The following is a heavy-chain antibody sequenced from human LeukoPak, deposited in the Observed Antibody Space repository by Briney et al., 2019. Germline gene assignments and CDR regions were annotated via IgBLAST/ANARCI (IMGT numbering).Heavy chain of an antibody. CDR1: GGSISSSSYY. J-gene: IGHJ3*02. D-gene: IGHD3-22*01. V-gene: IGHV4-39*01. CDR3: AYSSGYRTFDAFDI. Sequence: PSETLSLTCTVSGGSISSSSYYWGWIRQPPGKGLEWIGSIYYSGSTYYNPSLKSRVTISVDTSKNQFSLKLSSVTAADTAVYYCAYSSGYRTFDAFDIWGQGTMVTVSS. CDR2: IYYSGST.